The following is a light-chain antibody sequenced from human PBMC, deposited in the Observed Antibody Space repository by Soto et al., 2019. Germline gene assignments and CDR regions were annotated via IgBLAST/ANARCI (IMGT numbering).Light chain of an antibody. CDR3: QQYGNSTQT. J-gene: IGKJ1*01. CDR2: DAS. Sequence: EIVMTQYPANRSLSPGERATLSCRASQSISRNLAWYQQKPGQAPRLLIYDASSRATGIPDRFSGSGSGTDFTLTISRLENEDFAVYYCQQYGNSTQTFGQGTKVDIK. CDR1: QSISRN. V-gene: IGKV3-20*01.